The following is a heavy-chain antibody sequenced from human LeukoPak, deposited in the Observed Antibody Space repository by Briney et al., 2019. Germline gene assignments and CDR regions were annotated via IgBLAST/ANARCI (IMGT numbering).Heavy chain of an antibody. V-gene: IGHV4-30-2*01. J-gene: IGHJ5*02. CDR2: IYHSGST. CDR1: GGSISSGGYS. Sequence: PSETLSLTCAVSGGSISSGGYSWSWIRQPPGKGLEWIGYIYHSGSTCYNPSLKSRVTISVDRSKNQFSLKLSSVTAADTAVYYCARSWLVRGVINWFDPWGQGTLVTVSS. CDR3: ARSWLVRGVINWFDP. D-gene: IGHD3-10*01.